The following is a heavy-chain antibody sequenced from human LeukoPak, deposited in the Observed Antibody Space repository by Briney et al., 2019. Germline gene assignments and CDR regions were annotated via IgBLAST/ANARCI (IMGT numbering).Heavy chain of an antibody. CDR1: GGSISSYY. CDR2: IYYSGST. V-gene: IGHV4-59*08. Sequence: SETLPLTCTVSGGSISSYYWSWIRQPPGKGLEWIGYIYYSGSTNYNPSLKSRVTISVDTSKNQFSLKLSSVTAADTAVYYCARHVPGYYYYGMDVWGQGTTVTVSS. J-gene: IGHJ6*02. CDR3: ARHVPGYYYYGMDV.